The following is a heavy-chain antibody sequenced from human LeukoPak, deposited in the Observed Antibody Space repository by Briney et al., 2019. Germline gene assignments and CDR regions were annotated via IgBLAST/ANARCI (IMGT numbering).Heavy chain of an antibody. J-gene: IGHJ6*02. CDR2: IKPDGSRE. V-gene: IGHV3-7*03. CDR1: GFSFGTYW. Sequence: GGSLRLSCAASGFSFGTYWMTWVRQAPGKGLEWVAHIKPDGSREDYVDSVKGRFTISRDNAKNSLYLQMNSLRAEDTALYHCARDTHYVWGSYRSMDVWGQGTTVTVSS. D-gene: IGHD3-16*02. CDR3: ARDTHYVWGSYRSMDV.